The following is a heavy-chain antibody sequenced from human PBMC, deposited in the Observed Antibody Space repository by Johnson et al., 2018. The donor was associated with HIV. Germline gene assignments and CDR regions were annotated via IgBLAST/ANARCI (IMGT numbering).Heavy chain of an antibody. CDR3: AKDGGSSWSAFDI. J-gene: IGHJ3*02. Sequence: VQLVESGGGVVQPGRSLRLSCAASGFTFSSYAMHWVRQAPGKGLEWVAVISYDGSNKYYVDSVEGRFTISRDNSKNTLYLQINSLKTEDTGLYYCAKDGGSSWSAFDIWGQGTMVTVSS. V-gene: IGHV3-30-3*01. D-gene: IGHD6-13*01. CDR1: GFTFSSYA. CDR2: ISYDGSNK.